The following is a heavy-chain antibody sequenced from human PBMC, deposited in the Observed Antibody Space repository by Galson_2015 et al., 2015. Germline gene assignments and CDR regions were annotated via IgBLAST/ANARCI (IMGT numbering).Heavy chain of an antibody. J-gene: IGHJ4*02. V-gene: IGHV4-39*01. CDR2: IYYSGST. CDR1: GGSISSSSYS. D-gene: IGHD5-12*01. CDR3: ARRGQYSGYDLYYLDY. Sequence: SEPLSLTYTVSGGSISSSSYSWGWIRQPPGKGLEWIGSIYYSGSTYYNPSLKSRVTISVDTSKNQFSLKLSSVTAADTAVYYCARRGQYSGYDLYYLDYWGQGTLVTVSS.